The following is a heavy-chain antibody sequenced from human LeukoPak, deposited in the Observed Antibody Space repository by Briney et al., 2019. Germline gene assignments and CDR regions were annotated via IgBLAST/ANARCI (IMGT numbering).Heavy chain of an antibody. D-gene: IGHD3-3*01. J-gene: IGHJ1*01. V-gene: IGHV3-30*01. CDR1: AFTFSSYA. CDR3: ARDPSGGGYYWYFQH. CDR2: ISYDGSNK. Sequence: GRSLRLSCAASAFTFSSYAMHWVRQAPGKGLEWVAVISYDGSNKYYADSVKGRFTISRDNSKNTLYLQMNSLRAEDTAVYYCARDPSGGGYYWYFQHWGQGTLVTVSS.